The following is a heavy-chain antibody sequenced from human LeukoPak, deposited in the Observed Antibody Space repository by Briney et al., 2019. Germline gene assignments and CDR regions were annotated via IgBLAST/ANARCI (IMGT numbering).Heavy chain of an antibody. J-gene: IGHJ6*03. CDR1: GYSFTSYW. CDR3: ARRLRGTYGGSWYFMDV. Sequence: GESLKISCKGSGYSFTSYWIGWVRQMPGKGLEWMGIIYPGDFDTRYSPSFQGQVTISADKSISTAYLQWSSLKASDTAMYYCARRLRGTYGGSWYFMDVWGKGTTVTVSS. CDR2: IYPGDFDT. D-gene: IGHD6-13*01. V-gene: IGHV5-51*01.